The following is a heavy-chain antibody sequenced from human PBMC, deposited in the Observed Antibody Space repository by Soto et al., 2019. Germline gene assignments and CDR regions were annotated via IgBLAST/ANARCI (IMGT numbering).Heavy chain of an antibody. CDR3: ARSPSKYSSSWYAGGLDY. Sequence: SETLSLTCAVYGGSFSGYYWSWIRQPPGKGLEWIGEINHSGSTNYTPALKSRVTISVDTSKNQFSLNLSSVTAADTAVYYCARSPSKYSSSWYAGGLDYWGQGTLVTVSS. J-gene: IGHJ4*02. CDR2: INHSGST. V-gene: IGHV4-34*01. D-gene: IGHD6-13*01. CDR1: GGSFSGYY.